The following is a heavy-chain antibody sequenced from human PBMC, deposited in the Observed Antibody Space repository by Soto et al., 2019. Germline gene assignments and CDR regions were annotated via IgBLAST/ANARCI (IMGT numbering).Heavy chain of an antibody. Sequence: QVQLVQSGSEVKKPGASVKVSCKASGYRFISYGLSWVRQAPGQGLEWMGWISPDNGNTNYAQKLQGRVTMTTETATRTAYMELRSLRSDDTDIYWCAREGSGGGGMDVWGQGTTVTVSS. CDR2: ISPDNGNT. J-gene: IGHJ6*02. CDR3: AREGSGGGGMDV. D-gene: IGHD1-26*01. CDR1: GYRFISYG. V-gene: IGHV1-18*01.